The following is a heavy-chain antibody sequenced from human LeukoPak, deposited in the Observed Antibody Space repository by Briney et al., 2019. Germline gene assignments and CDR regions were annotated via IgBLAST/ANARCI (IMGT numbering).Heavy chain of an antibody. D-gene: IGHD6-13*01. J-gene: IGHJ4*02. CDR1: GGSIDTTSCY. V-gene: IGHV4-61*02. CDR3: PSGAAAPLYYFDY. Sequence: SQTLSLTCTVSGGSIDTTSCYWSWIRQPVGQGLEWIGRIYPSGSTNYNPSLKSRLTLSVDKSRNQFSLNLTSVTAADTAIYYCPSGAAAPLYYFDYWGQRSLVTVSS. CDR2: IYPSGST.